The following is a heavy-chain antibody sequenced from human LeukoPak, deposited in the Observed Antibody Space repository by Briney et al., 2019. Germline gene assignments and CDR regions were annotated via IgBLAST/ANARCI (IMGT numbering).Heavy chain of an antibody. CDR2: INHSGTT. V-gene: IGHV4-34*01. CDR3: ATHDGEGVDY. Sequence: SETLSLNCAVYGGSFSGYYWSWIRQPPGKGLEWIGEINHSGTTNYSPSLKCRVTISVDSSKNQFSLKLSSVTAADTAVYYRATHDGEGVDYWGQGTLVTVSS. J-gene: IGHJ4*02. CDR1: GGSFSGYY. D-gene: IGHD4-17*01.